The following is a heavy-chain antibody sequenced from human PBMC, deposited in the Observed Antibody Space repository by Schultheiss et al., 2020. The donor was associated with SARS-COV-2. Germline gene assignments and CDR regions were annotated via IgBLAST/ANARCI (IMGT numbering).Heavy chain of an antibody. V-gene: IGHV3-30*04. D-gene: IGHD5-18*01. CDR1: GFTFSSYA. J-gene: IGHJ6*03. Sequence: GGSLRLSCAASGFTFSSYAIHWVRQAPGKGLEWTAVISYDGTNKYYADSVKGRFTISRDNAKNSLYLQMNSLRAEDTAVYYCARDGTQLWSYYYYYYMDVWGKGTTVTVSS. CDR2: ISYDGTNK. CDR3: ARDGTQLWSYYYYYYMDV.